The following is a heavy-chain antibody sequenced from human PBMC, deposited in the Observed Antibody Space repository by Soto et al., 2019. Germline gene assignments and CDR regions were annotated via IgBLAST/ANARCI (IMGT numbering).Heavy chain of an antibody. Sequence: SETLSLTCAVYGGSFSSYYWSWIRQPPGKGLEWIGEINHSGSTNYNPSLKSRVTISGDTSKNQFSMKLSSVTAADTAVYYFSRYSPHCSGGRCYSGGPNYFDYWGQGTLVTVSS. CDR2: INHSGST. CDR3: SRYSPHCSGGRCYSGGPNYFDY. D-gene: IGHD2-15*01. V-gene: IGHV4-34*01. CDR1: GGSFSSYY. J-gene: IGHJ4*02.